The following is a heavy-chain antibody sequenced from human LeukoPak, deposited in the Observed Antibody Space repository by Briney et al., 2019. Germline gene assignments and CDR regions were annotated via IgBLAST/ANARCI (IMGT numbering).Heavy chain of an antibody. J-gene: IGHJ6*03. Sequence: ASVKVSCKASGYTFTGYYTHWVRQAPGQGLEWMGWINPNSGGTNYAQKFQGRVTMTRDTSISTAYMELSRLRSDDTAVYYCARAYSGYDLGGFYYYYYMDVWGKGTTVTVSS. CDR1: GYTFTGYY. CDR3: ARAYSGYDLGGFYYYYYMDV. D-gene: IGHD5-12*01. CDR2: INPNSGGT. V-gene: IGHV1-2*02.